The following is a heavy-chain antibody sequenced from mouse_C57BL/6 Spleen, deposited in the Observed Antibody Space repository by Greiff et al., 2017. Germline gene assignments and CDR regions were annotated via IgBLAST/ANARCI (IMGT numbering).Heavy chain of an antibody. V-gene: IGHV1-64*01. Sequence: VQLQQPGAELVKPGASVKLSCKASGYTFTSYWMHWVKQRPGQGLEWIGMIHPNSGSTNYNEKFKSKATLTVDKSSSTAYMQLSSLTSEDSAVYYCARGGTAQAPGAMDYWGQGTSVTVSS. CDR1: GYTFTSYW. CDR2: IHPNSGST. D-gene: IGHD3-2*02. J-gene: IGHJ4*01. CDR3: ARGGTAQAPGAMDY.